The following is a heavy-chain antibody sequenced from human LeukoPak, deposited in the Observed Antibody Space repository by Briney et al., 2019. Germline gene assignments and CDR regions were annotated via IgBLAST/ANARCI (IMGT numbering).Heavy chain of an antibody. D-gene: IGHD2-2*01. Sequence: SETLSLTCAVYGGSFSGHYWSWIRQPPGKGLEWSGEINHSGNTNYNPSLKSRVTISLDTSKNQLSLKLTSVTAADTAVYYCARGRLEYCSSASCYARFDPWGQGTLVTVSS. CDR3: ARGRLEYCSSASCYARFDP. V-gene: IGHV4-34*01. J-gene: IGHJ5*02. CDR2: INHSGNT. CDR1: GGSFSGHY.